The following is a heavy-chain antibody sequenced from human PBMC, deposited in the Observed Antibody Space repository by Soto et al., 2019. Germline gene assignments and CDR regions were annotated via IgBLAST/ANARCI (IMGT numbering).Heavy chain of an antibody. CDR3: ARSPYDFWSGYYTPGMDV. D-gene: IGHD3-3*01. CDR2: IDPSDSYT. Sequence: GESLKISCKGSGYSFTSYWISWVRQMPGKGLEWMGRIDPSDSYTNYSPSFQGHVTISADKSISTAYLQWSSLKASDTAMYYCARSPYDFWSGYYTPGMDVWGQGTTVTVSS. J-gene: IGHJ6*02. V-gene: IGHV5-10-1*01. CDR1: GYSFTSYW.